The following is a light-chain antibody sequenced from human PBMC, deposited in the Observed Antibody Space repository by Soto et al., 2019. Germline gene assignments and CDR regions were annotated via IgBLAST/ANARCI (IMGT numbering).Light chain of an antibody. V-gene: IGLV1-44*01. CDR1: TSDIGSNT. CDR3: AAWDGSLTAYV. J-gene: IGLJ1*01. CDR2: NHD. Sequence: QSLLSHPPSASWTPGQKITIACSGATSDIGSNTNHWYLHLPGSGPTLVVFNHDQRPSGVPDCISGSKSCTSASLAISGLHSEDDPDYHCAAWDGSLTAYVFGTGTKVTAL.